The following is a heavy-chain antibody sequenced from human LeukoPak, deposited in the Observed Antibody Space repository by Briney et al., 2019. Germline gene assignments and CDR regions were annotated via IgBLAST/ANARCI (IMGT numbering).Heavy chain of an antibody. CDR1: GGSFSGYY. CDR3: ARGRLNSYDFWSGYYEDYFDY. CDR2: INHSGST. J-gene: IGHJ4*02. D-gene: IGHD3-3*01. Sequence: SETLSLTCAVYGGSFSGYYWSCIRQPPGKGLEWIGEINHSGSTNYNPSLKSRVTISVDTSKNQFSLKLSSVTAADTAVYYCARGRLNSYDFWSGYYEDYFDYWGQGTLVTVSS. V-gene: IGHV4-34*01.